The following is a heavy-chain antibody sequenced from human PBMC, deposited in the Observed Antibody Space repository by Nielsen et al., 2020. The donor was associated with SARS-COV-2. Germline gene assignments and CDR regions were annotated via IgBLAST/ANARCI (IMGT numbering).Heavy chain of an antibody. CDR1: GGSFSGYY. V-gene: IGHV4-34*01. CDR3: ARVQSGSYLGLGS. Sequence: SETLSLTCAVYGGSFSGYYWSWIRQPPGKGLEWIGEINHSGSTNYNPSLKSRVTISVDTSKNQFSLKLSSVTAADTAVYYCARVQSGSYLGLGSWGQGTLVTVSS. CDR2: INHSGST. J-gene: IGHJ5*02. D-gene: IGHD1-26*01.